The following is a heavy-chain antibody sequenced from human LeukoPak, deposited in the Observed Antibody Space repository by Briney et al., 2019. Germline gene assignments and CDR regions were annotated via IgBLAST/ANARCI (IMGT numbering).Heavy chain of an antibody. CDR3: AKSSKWLVLDY. CDR2: ISYDGSNK. J-gene: IGHJ4*02. Sequence: GGSLRLSCAASGFTFSSYGMHWVRQAPGKGLEWVAVISYDGSNKYYADSVKGRFTISRDNSKNTLCLQMNSLRAEDTAVYYCAKSSKWLVLDYWGQGTLVTVSS. CDR1: GFTFSSYG. V-gene: IGHV3-30*18. D-gene: IGHD6-19*01.